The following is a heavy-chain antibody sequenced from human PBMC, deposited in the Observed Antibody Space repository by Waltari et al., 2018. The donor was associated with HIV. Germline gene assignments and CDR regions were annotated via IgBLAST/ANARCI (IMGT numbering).Heavy chain of an antibody. V-gene: IGHV3-23*04. CDR1: GFPCHIYA. D-gene: IGHD3-22*01. CDR3: AKDDSTGSSGYYPFHY. J-gene: IGHJ4*02. CDR2: ISGSGGSK. Sequence: ELQLVESGGGLVQPGGSLRLSCAATGFPCHIYAMNLVRQAPGKGLEWVSAISGSGGSKYYADSVKGRFTISRDNSKNTLYLQMNSLRAEDTAVYYCAKDDSTGSSGYYPFHYWGQGTLITVSS.